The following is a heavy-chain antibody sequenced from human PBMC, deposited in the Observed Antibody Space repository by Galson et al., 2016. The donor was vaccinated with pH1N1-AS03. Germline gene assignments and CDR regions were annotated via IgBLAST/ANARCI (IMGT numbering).Heavy chain of an antibody. CDR2: IYFRGAT. CDR3: ARQVRDGYNDYFDY. Sequence: SETLSLTCTVSGDSISSTPYYWGWIRQPPGKGLEWIGTIYFRGATYYSPSLKSRVTISIDSSKNLFSLSLSSVTAADTAVYYCARQVRDGYNDYFDYWGQGILVTVSS. D-gene: IGHD5-24*01. CDR1: GDSISSTPYY. J-gene: IGHJ4*02. V-gene: IGHV4-39*07.